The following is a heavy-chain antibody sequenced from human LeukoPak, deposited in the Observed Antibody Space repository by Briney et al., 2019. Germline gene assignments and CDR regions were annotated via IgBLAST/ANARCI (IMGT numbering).Heavy chain of an antibody. CDR3: AKFLHEYYLDY. D-gene: IGHD3-3*01. CDR1: EFTFSSYA. V-gene: IGHV3-23*01. J-gene: IGHJ4*02. CDR2: ISGSGGST. Sequence: GGSLRLSCAASEFTFSSYAMSWVRQAPGEGLEWVSAISGSGGSTSYADSVKGRFTISRDNSKNTLYLQMNSLRVEDTAVYYCAKFLHEYYLDYWGQGTLVTVSS.